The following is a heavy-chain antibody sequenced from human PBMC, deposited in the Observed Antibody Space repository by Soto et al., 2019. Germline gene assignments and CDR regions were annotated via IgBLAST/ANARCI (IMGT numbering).Heavy chain of an antibody. CDR1: GGTFSSYA. J-gene: IGHJ6*02. V-gene: IGHV1-69*12. CDR3: AKKPENYYYCRDV. Sequence: QVQLVQSGAEVKKPGSSVKVSCKASGGTFSSYAISWVRQAPGQGLEWMGGIIPIFGTANYAQKFQGRVTITADEYTSTAYMELISMRSEDTAVFYCAKKPENYYYCRDVWGQGTTVTVSS. CDR2: IIPIFGTA.